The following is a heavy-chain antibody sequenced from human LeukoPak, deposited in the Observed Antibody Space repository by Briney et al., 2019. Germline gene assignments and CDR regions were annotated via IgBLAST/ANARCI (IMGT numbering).Heavy chain of an antibody. CDR1: GFTFSSHA. J-gene: IGHJ4*02. Sequence: GGSLRLSCVGSGFTFSSHAMSWVRQAPEKGLEWVSGIYESGQTTHYADSVKGRFSISRDNSKNTLYLQVDSLRGEDTAIYYCAKDYRIGYSDHFDYWGQGALVTVSS. CDR3: AKDYRIGYSDHFDY. CDR2: IYESGQTT. D-gene: IGHD2-21*01. V-gene: IGHV3-23*01.